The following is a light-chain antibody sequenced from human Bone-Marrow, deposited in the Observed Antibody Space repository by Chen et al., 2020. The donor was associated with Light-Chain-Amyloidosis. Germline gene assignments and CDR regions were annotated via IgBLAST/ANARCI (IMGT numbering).Light chain of an antibody. CDR3: CSYAGSNTYV. J-gene: IGLJ2*01. CDR2: EDP. V-gene: IGLV2-23*01. CDR1: TSDFGTYYL. Sequence: QSALTHPAFLSWFPGQSITHPCTGTTSDFGTYYLVSWYQQHPGKAPKLIIFEDPQRPSGVSTRFSTSKSVNSASLRIFRLQAEDEADYYCCSYAGSNTYVFGGGTKLTVL.